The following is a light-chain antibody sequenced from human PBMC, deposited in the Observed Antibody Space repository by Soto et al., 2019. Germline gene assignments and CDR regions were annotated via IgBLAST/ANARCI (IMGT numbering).Light chain of an antibody. CDR1: QSVSSN. V-gene: IGKV3-15*01. Sequence: EIVMTQSPATLSVSPGERATLSGRASQSVSSNLAWYQQKRGQAPRLLIYWASTSATCIPARFSGSGSGTDFTLTISSLQSEDFAVYYCQQYNNWPPYTFGQGTKLELK. J-gene: IGKJ2*01. CDR3: QQYNNWPPYT. CDR2: WAS.